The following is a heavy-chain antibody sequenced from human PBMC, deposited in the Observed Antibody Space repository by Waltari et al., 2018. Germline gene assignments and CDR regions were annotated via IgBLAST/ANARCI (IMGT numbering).Heavy chain of an antibody. J-gene: IGHJ3*01. CDR2: IRTKRGKK. D-gene: IGHD6-13*01. V-gene: IGHV1-18*01. Sequence: QVQMVQSGKEVKKPGASVTVSCKASGYIFTSYGISWVRQAPGQGLEWMGWIRTKRGKKKNAQELQDRVTGTTDTTASTVKMEVRSLRKDDTAIYYCARGIRAAGHGAFDVWGQGTMVTVSS. CDR3: ARGIRAAGHGAFDV. CDR1: GYIFTSYG.